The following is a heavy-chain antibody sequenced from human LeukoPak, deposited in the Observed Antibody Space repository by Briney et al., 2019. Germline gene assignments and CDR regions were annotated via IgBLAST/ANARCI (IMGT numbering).Heavy chain of an antibody. CDR1: GFTFSTYG. D-gene: IGHD6-13*01. Sequence: GGSLRLSCAASGFTFSTYGMHWVRQAPGKGLEWVAVIVHDGSNKYYADSVKGRFTISRDNSKNTLYLQMNGLRPEDTAVYYCARGGSSWYYFDYWGQETLVTVSS. J-gene: IGHJ4*02. V-gene: IGHV3-30*03. CDR2: IVHDGSNK. CDR3: ARGGSSWYYFDY.